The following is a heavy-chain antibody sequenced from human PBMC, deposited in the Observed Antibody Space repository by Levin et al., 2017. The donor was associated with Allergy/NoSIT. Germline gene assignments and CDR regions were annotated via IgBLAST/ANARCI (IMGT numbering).Heavy chain of an antibody. D-gene: IGHD1-26*01. CDR2: VYYSRST. J-gene: IGHJ4*02. V-gene: IGHV4-30-4*01. CDR3: GRAVGVNSGAIPERYYFDY. CDR1: GGSINSDDDY. Sequence: SETLSLTCTVSGGSINSDDDYWSWVRQPPGTGLEWIGFVYYSRSTYYNPSLRSRVSISKDTSDNRFSLRLTSVTAADTAVYCCGRAVGVNSGAIPERYYFDYWGQGHQVTVSP.